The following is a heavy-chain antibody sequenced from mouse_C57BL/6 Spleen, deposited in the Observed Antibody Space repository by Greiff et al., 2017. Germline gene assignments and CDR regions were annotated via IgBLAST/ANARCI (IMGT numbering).Heavy chain of an antibody. CDR3: ARPSMTTLVAPWDFDV. V-gene: IGHV1-64*01. Sequence: VQLQQPGAELVKPGASVKLSCKASGYTFPSYWMHWVKQRPGQGLEWIGMIHPNRGSTNYNEKFKSKATLTVDKSSSTAYMQLSSLTSEDSAVYYCARPSMTTLVAPWDFDVWGTGTTVTVSS. CDR2: IHPNRGST. D-gene: IGHD1-1*01. J-gene: IGHJ1*03. CDR1: GYTFPSYW.